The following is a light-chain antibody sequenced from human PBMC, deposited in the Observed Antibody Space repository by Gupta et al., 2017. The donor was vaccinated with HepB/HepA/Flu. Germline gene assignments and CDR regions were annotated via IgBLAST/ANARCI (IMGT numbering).Light chain of an antibody. CDR3: QQRGT. CDR2: AAS. J-gene: IGKJ1*01. CDR1: QSISSY. V-gene: IGKV1-39*01. Sequence: DIQMTQSPSSLSASVGDRVTITCRASQSISSYLNWYQQKPGKAPKLLIYAASSLQSGVPSRFSGSGSGTEFTLTISSLQPEDFATYYCQQRGTFGQGTKVEIK.